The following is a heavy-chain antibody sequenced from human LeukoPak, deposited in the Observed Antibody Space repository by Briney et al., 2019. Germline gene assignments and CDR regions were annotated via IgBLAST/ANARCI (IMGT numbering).Heavy chain of an antibody. CDR3: ARESKGAEIIMVRGVMQPYYYYSFMDV. V-gene: IGHV4-38-2*02. CDR2: FFLKGTT. CDR1: AYSITIAYY. D-gene: IGHD3-10*01. J-gene: IGHJ6*03. Sequence: SETLSLTCTVSAYSITIAYYWGWIRQPPGKGLEWIGTFFLKGTTYYNPSLKSRVTISVDTSKNQFSLNLSSVPAADTAVYYCARESKGAEIIMVRGVMQPYYYYSFMDVWGKGTTVTISS.